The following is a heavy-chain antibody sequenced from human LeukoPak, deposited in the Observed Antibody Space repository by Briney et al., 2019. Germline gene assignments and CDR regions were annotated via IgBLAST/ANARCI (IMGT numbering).Heavy chain of an antibody. D-gene: IGHD3-10*01. V-gene: IGHV7-4-1*02. CDR1: GYTFTNYA. J-gene: IGHJ3*02. CDR3: ARFDQYGSASFYTEAFDM. CDR2: IDTNTGNP. Sequence: GASVTVSCKASGYTFTNYAINWVRQAPGQGLEWMGWIDTNTGNPTYAQGFTGRFVFSVDTSVGTAYLQITSLKAEDTAVYYCARFDQYGSASFYTEAFDMWGQGTMVTVSS.